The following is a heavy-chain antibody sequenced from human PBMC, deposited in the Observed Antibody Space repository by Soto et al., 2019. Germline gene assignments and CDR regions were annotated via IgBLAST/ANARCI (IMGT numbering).Heavy chain of an antibody. V-gene: IGHV6-1*01. J-gene: IGHJ5*02. CDR3: ARSERITIFGVVNNWFDP. CDR1: GDSVSSNSAA. CDR2: TYYRSKWYN. Sequence: SQTLSLTCAISGDSVSSNSAAWNWIRQSPSRGLEWLGRTYYRSKWYNDYAVSVKSRITINPDTSKNQFSLQLNSVTPEDTAVYYCARSERITIFGVVNNWFDPRGQRTLVTVSS. D-gene: IGHD3-3*01.